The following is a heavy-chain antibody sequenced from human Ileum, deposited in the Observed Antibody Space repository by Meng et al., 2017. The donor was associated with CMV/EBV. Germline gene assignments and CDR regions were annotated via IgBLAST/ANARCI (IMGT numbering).Heavy chain of an antibody. Sequence: GGSLRLSCAASGFSFSDYGMHWVRQAPGKGLEWVASVRYDASDIFYAASVKGRFIISRDNSRNTIHLQMNSVSPEDTALYYCVRDARDTRFGLFSPWYFDFWGQGTQVTVSS. J-gene: IGHJ4*02. CDR1: GFSFSDYG. CDR2: VRYDASDI. CDR3: VRDARDTRFGLFSPWYFDF. V-gene: IGHV3-30*02. D-gene: IGHD3/OR15-3a*01.